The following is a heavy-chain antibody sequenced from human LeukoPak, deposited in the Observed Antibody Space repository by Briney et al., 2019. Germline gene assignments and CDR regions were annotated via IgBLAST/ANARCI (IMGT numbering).Heavy chain of an antibody. J-gene: IGHJ4*02. CDR1: RFTLNTYA. CDR3: AKNQRGGYDSGFAC. V-gene: IGHV3-23*01. D-gene: IGHD5-12*01. Sequence: GGSLRLSCAASRFTLNTYAMSWVRQAPGKGLEWVSAIGGSGGSTYYADSVKGRFSISRDDSKNTLFLQMNSLRAEDTALYYCAKNQRGGYDSGFACWGQGTLVTVSS. CDR2: IGGSGGST.